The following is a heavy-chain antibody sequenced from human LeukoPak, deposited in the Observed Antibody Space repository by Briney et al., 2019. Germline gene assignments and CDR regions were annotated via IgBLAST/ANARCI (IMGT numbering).Heavy chain of an antibody. V-gene: IGHV3-30-3*01. CDR1: GFTFSSYA. Sequence: GGSLRLSCAASGFTFSSYAMRWVRQAPGKGLEWVAVISYDGSNKYYADSVKGRFTISRDNSKNTLYLQRNSLRAEDTAVYYCARGLYSGYDSNFDYWGQGTLVTVSS. J-gene: IGHJ4*02. CDR3: ARGLYSGYDSNFDY. D-gene: IGHD5-12*01. CDR2: ISYDGSNK.